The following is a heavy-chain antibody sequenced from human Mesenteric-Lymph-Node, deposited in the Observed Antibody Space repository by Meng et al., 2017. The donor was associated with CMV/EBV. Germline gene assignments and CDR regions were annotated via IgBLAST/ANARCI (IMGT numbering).Heavy chain of an antibody. CDR3: ERDGGRGRGGPYHY. CDR1: GYTFTGYY. CDR2: INPNSGGT. D-gene: IGHD2-15*01. Sequence: ASVKVSCKASGYTFTGYYMHWVRQAPGQGLEWMGWINPNSGGTNYAQKFQGRVTMTRDTSISTAYMELSRLRSDDTAVYYCERDGGRGRGGPYHYWGQGTLVTVSS. V-gene: IGHV1-2*02. J-gene: IGHJ4*02.